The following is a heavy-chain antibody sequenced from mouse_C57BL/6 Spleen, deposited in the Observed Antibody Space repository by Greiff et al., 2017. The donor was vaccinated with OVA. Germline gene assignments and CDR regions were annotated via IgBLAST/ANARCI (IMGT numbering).Heavy chain of an antibody. CDR2: IHPNSGST. CDR1: GYTFTSYW. Sequence: QVQLQQPGAELVKPGASVKLSCKASGYTFTSYWMHWVKQRPGQGLEWIGMIHPNSGSTNYNEKFKSKATLTVDKSSSTAYMQLSSLTSEDSAVYYCASNWDGDYFDYWGQGTTLTVSS. V-gene: IGHV1-64*01. J-gene: IGHJ2*01. D-gene: IGHD4-1*01. CDR3: ASNWDGDYFDY.